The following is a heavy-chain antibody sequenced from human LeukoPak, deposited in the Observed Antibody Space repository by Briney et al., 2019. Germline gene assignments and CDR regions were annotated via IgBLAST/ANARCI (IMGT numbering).Heavy chain of an antibody. D-gene: IGHD6-19*01. CDR2: IYYSGST. Sequence: SETLSLTCTVSGGSISSYYWSWIRQPPGKGLEWIGYIYYSGSTNYNPSLKSRVTISVDTSKNQFSLKLSSVTAADTAVYYCASTPQSCGWYGFDYWGQGTLVTVSS. J-gene: IGHJ4*02. CDR3: ASTPQSCGWYGFDY. CDR1: GGSISSYY. V-gene: IGHV4-59*01.